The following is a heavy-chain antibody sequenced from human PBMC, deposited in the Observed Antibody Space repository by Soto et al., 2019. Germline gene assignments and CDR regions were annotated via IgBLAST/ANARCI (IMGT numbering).Heavy chain of an antibody. D-gene: IGHD6-13*01. CDR3: ARYSSSKACFDY. V-gene: IGHV1-3*01. Sequence: ASVKVSCKASGYTFTSYAMHWVRQAPGQRLEWMGWINAGNGNTKYSQKFQGRVTITRDTSASTAYMELSSLRSEDTAVYYCARYSSSKACFDYWGQGTLVTVSS. J-gene: IGHJ4*02. CDR2: INAGNGNT. CDR1: GYTFTSYA.